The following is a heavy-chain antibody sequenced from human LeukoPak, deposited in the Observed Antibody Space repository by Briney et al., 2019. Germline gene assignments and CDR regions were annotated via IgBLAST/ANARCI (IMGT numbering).Heavy chain of an antibody. V-gene: IGHV4-59*01. CDR3: ARDQGRKGAIDY. D-gene: IGHD3-10*01. J-gene: IGHJ4*02. CDR1: GGSISSYY. Sequence: KPSETLSLTCTVSGGSISSYYWSWIRQPPGKGLEWIGYICYSGSTNYNPSLKSRVTISVDTSKNQFSLKLSSVTAADTAVYYCARDQGRKGAIDYWGQGTLVTVSS. CDR2: ICYSGST.